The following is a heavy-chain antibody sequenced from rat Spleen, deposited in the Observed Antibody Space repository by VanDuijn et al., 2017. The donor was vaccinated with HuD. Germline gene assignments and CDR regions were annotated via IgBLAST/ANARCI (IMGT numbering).Heavy chain of an antibody. V-gene: IGHV5-22*01. D-gene: IGHD1-4*01. CDR1: GFTFSDYY. Sequence: EVQLVESGGGLVQPGRSLKLSCAASGFTFSDYYMAWVRQAPTKGLEWVAFISYDGGTPYYRDSVKGRFTISRDNAQNTLYLQMNSLTSEDTATYYCASLNNPFDYWGQGVMVTVSS. CDR3: ASLNNPFDY. CDR2: ISYDGGTP. J-gene: IGHJ2*01.